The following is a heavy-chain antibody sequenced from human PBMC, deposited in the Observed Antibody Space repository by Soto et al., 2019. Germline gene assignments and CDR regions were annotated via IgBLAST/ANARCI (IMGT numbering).Heavy chain of an antibody. D-gene: IGHD1-26*01. V-gene: IGHV3-48*02. CDR2: ITSYSSI. CDR3: AREGKGGGYPSYFDY. J-gene: IGHJ4*02. Sequence: EGSLRLSCAASGFTFSSYAMDWVRQAPGRGLEWVSHITSYSSIYYADSVKGRFTISRDNAKDSLFLQMNSLSDEDKALYYCAREGKGGGYPSYFDYWGQXTLVTVSS. CDR1: GFTFSSYA.